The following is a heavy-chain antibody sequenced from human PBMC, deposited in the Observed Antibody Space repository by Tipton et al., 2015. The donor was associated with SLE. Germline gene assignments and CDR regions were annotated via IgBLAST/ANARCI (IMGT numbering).Heavy chain of an antibody. Sequence: SLRLSCAASGFTFSSYSMNWVRQAPGKGLEWVSSISSSSSYIYYADSVKGRFTISRDNAKNSLYLQMNSLRAEDTAVYYCARDKGSWYFDLWGRGTLVTVSS. J-gene: IGHJ2*01. CDR2: ISSSSSYI. CDR1: GFTFSSYS. V-gene: IGHV3-21*01. D-gene: IGHD2-15*01. CDR3: ARDKGSWYFDL.